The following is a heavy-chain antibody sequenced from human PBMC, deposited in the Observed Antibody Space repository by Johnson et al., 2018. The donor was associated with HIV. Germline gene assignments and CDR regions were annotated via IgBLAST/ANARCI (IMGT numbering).Heavy chain of an antibody. J-gene: IGHJ3*02. CDR3: AREGLYSGSLGAFDI. Sequence: QVQLVESGGGLVQPGGSLRLSCAASGFTFSDYYMSWIRQAPGKGLEWISYISITGNTIYYADSVKGRFTISRDNAKNSLSLQMNRLRAEDAAVYYCAREGLYSGSLGAFDIWGQGTAVTVSS. CDR1: GFTFSDYY. V-gene: IGHV3-11*04. CDR2: ISITGNTI. D-gene: IGHD1-26*01.